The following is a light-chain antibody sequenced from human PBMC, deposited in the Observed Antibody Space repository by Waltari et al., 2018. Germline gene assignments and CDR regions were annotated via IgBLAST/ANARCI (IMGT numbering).Light chain of an antibody. Sequence: DIQMTQSPSTLSASIGDRVTITCRASQPINSRLAWYQQKPGKAPNLLIYKASSLQSGVPSRFSGSASGTEFTLTISSLQPDDFATYYCQQYNSYPWTFGQGTKVEIK. J-gene: IGKJ1*01. CDR2: KAS. CDR1: QPINSR. V-gene: IGKV1-5*03. CDR3: QQYNSYPWT.